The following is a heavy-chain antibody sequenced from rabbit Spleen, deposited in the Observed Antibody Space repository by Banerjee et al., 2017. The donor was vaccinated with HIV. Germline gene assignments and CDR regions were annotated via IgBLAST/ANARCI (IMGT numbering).Heavy chain of an antibody. CDR2: IKTTTGSA. CDR1: GLSFSSNYY. J-gene: IGHJ4*01. V-gene: IGHV1S45*01. CDR3: TRSYYVGRIGYGDAQSFNL. D-gene: IGHD6-1*01. Sequence: QEQLEESGGDLVKPEGSLTLTCTASGLSFSSNYYMYWVRQAPGKGLEWIACIKTTTGSAWCGNWAKGRFSITKTSSTTMTLQMTSLTATDTATYFCTRSYYVGRIGYGDAQSFNLWGPGTLVTVS.